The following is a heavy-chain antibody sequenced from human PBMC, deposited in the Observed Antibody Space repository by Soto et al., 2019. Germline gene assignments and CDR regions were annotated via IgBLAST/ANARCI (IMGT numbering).Heavy chain of an antibody. D-gene: IGHD6-6*01. CDR1: GGSISRGDYY. Sequence: QVQLQESGPGLVKPTQTLSLTCTVSGGSISRGDYYWSWIRQRPGKGVEWIGYIYYSGSTYYNPSLKSRVTISADTSKNQFSLKLRSVTASDTAVYYCARNGESIASPRGFDPWGQGTLVTVSS. CDR2: IYYSGST. J-gene: IGHJ5*02. CDR3: ARNGESIASPRGFDP. V-gene: IGHV4-30-4*01.